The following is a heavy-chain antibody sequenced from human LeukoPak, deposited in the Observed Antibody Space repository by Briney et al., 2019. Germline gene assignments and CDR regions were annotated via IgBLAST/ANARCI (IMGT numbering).Heavy chain of an antibody. V-gene: IGHV3-21*01. Sequence: PGGSLRLSCAASGFTFSSYSMNWVRQAPGKGLEWVSSISSSSSYIYYADSVKGRFTISRDNAKNSLYLQMNSLRAEDTAVYYCARDGGVAYYTGNNWIDGRFDYWGQGTLVTVSS. D-gene: IGHD1-20*01. J-gene: IGHJ4*02. CDR1: GFTFSSYS. CDR2: ISSSSSYI. CDR3: ARDGGVAYYTGNNWIDGRFDY.